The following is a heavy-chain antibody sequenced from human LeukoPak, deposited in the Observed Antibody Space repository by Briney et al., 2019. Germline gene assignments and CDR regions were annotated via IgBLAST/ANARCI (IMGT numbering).Heavy chain of an antibody. V-gene: IGHV1-69*05. Sequence: ASVKVSCKASGGTFSSYAISWVRQAPGQGLEWMGGIIPIFGTANYAQKFQGRVTITTDESTSTAYMELSSLRSEDTAVYYCARAPSYIAAAGIGYYYYMDVWGKGTTVTVSS. CDR1: GGTFSSYA. CDR3: ARAPSYIAAAGIGYYYYMDV. D-gene: IGHD6-13*01. J-gene: IGHJ6*03. CDR2: IIPIFGTA.